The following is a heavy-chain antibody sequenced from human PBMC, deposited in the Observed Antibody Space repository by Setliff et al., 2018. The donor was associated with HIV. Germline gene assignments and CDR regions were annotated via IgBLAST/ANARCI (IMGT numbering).Heavy chain of an antibody. CDR1: GFTFSSYY. Sequence: GGSLRLSCAASGFTFSSYYLSWVRQAPGMGLEWVSAISNSGDSTHYADSVKGRFTISRDNSETTLYLQMNSLRADDTAVYYCANGVTGTYYYYYGMDVWGQGTRSPSP. V-gene: IGHV3-23*01. D-gene: IGHD2-21*02. CDR2: ISNSGDST. CDR3: ANGVTGTYYYYYGMDV. J-gene: IGHJ6*02.